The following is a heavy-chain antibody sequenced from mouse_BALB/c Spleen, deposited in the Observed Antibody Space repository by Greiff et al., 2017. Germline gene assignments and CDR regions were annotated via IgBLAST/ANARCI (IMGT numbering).Heavy chain of an antibody. Sequence: EVMLVESGGGLVQPGGSRKLSCAASGFTFSSFGMHWVRQAPEKGLEWVAYISSGSSTIYYADTVKGRFTISRDNPKNTLFLQMTSLRSEDTAMYYCARSYYGNYASYWYFDVWGAGTTVTVSS. J-gene: IGHJ1*01. CDR3: ARSYYGNYASYWYFDV. V-gene: IGHV5-17*02. CDR1: GFTFSSFG. D-gene: IGHD2-10*01. CDR2: ISSGSSTI.